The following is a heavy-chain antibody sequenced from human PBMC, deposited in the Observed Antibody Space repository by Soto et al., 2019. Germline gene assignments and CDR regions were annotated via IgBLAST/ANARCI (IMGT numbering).Heavy chain of an antibody. J-gene: IGHJ6*02. CDR2: TRNKANSYTT. CDR3: ARERRYFDWLSPSYGMDV. D-gene: IGHD3-9*01. CDR1: GFTFSDHY. V-gene: IGHV3-72*01. Sequence: EVQLVESGGGLVQPGGSLRLSCAASGFTFSDHYMDWVHQAPGKGLEWVGRTRNKANSYTTEHAASVKGRFTISRDDSKNSWYLQMNSLKIEDTAVYYCARERRYFDWLSPSYGMDVWGQGTTFTVSS.